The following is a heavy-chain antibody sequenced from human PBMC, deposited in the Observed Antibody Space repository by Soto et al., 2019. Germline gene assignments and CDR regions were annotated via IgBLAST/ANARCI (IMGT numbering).Heavy chain of an antibody. J-gene: IGHJ1*01. CDR3: ARDGGSTPVVYFQH. D-gene: IGHD2-21*01. V-gene: IGHV4-31*02. CDR2: IYNTGRT. Sequence: WTWIRQHPGKGLEWIGYIYNTGRTYYNPSLKSRVTISVDTSENQFSLSLTSVTAADTAVYYCARDGGSTPVVYFQHWGQGTQVSVSS.